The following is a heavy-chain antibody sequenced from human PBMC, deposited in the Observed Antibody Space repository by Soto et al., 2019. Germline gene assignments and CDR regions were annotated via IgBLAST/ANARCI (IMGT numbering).Heavy chain of an antibody. V-gene: IGHV4-59*01. Sequence: SETLSLTCTVSGGSISSYYWSWSRQPPGKGLEWIGYIYYSGSANYNPSLKSRVTISVDTSKNQFSLKLSSVTAADTAVYYCARDGLYGDSINWFDPWGQGTLVTVSS. D-gene: IGHD4-17*01. J-gene: IGHJ5*02. CDR2: IYYSGSA. CDR3: ARDGLYGDSINWFDP. CDR1: GGSISSYY.